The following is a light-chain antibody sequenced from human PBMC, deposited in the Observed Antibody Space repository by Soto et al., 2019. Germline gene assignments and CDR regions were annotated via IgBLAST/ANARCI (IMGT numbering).Light chain of an antibody. V-gene: IGKV3-15*01. CDR2: DEY. CDR3: QHYKTWPLA. Sequence: EIVMTQSPATLSVSPGERVTLSCRASQGVGSTLAWYRQQPGQAPRLLIYDEYIRATGVPARFSGSGSGTEFTLTISSLQSEDFAVYYCQHYKTWPLAFGGGTKVEIK. CDR1: QGVGST. J-gene: IGKJ4*01.